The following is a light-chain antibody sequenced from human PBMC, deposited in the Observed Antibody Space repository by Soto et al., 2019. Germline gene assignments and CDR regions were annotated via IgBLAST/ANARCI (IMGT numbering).Light chain of an antibody. V-gene: IGLV2-14*01. CDR1: SSDVGGYNY. Sequence: QSVLTQPASVSGSPGQSITISCTGTSSDVGGYNYVSWYQQHPGKAPKLMIYDVSDRPSGVSNRFSGSKSGNTASLTISGLQAADEADYYCNSYTSNNTQVFGTGTKVTVL. CDR3: NSYTSNNTQV. CDR2: DVS. J-gene: IGLJ1*01.